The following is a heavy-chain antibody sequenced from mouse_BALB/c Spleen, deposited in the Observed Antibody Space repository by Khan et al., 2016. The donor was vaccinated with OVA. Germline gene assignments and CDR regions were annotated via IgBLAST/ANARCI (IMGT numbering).Heavy chain of an antibody. D-gene: IGHD1-2*01. CDR2: ISYSGST. V-gene: IGHV3-2*02. CDR3: AITARIKY. Sequence: EVKLQESGPGLVKPSQSLSLTCTVTGYSITSGYGWNWIRQFPGNKLEWMGYISYSGSTNYNPSLKSRISITRDTDKNTFFLQFNSVTTEDTATYYCAITARIKYWGQGTTLTVSS. CDR1: GYSITSGYG. J-gene: IGHJ2*01.